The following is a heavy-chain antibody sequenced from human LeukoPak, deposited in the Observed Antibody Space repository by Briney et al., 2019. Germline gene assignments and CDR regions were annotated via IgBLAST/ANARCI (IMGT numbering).Heavy chain of an antibody. CDR2: ISGSGGST. CDR1: GFTFSSYA. Sequence: PGGSLRLSCAASGFTFSSYAMSWVREAPGKGLEGGSAISGSGGSTYYADSVKGRFSISRDNSENTLYLQMSSLRAEDTAVYYCANSRARRDVNSASIDYWGQGALVTVSS. CDR3: ANSRARRDVNSASIDY. D-gene: IGHD2/OR15-2a*01. V-gene: IGHV3-23*01. J-gene: IGHJ4*02.